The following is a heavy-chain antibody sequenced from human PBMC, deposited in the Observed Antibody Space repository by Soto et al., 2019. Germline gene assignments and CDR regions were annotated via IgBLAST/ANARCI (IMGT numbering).Heavy chain of an antibody. Sequence: PGGSLRLSCSTSGFSFGDFALSWVRQAPGRGLEWVGIIRGNTYDGRTAYAASVKGRFTISKDESNSIAYLQMDSLKGEDTGMYYCAKDFSTSRLGFAYWGLGTLVTVSS. J-gene: IGHJ4*02. CDR1: GFSFGDFA. CDR2: IRGNTYDGRT. CDR3: AKDFSTSRLGFAY. V-gene: IGHV3-49*04.